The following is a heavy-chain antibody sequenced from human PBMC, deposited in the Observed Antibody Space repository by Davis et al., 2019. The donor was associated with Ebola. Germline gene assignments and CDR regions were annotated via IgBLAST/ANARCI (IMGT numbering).Heavy chain of an antibody. CDR2: IYWDDDK. Sequence: SGPTLVKPTETLTLTCTVSGFSLSNARMGVSWIRQPPGKALEWLALIYWDDDKRYSPSLKSRLTITKDTSKNQVVLTMTNMDPVDTATYYCAHGTLGPGRGAFDIWGQGTMVTVSS. D-gene: IGHD3-10*01. CDR3: AHGTLGPGRGAFDI. V-gene: IGHV2-5*02. J-gene: IGHJ3*02. CDR1: GFSLSNARMG.